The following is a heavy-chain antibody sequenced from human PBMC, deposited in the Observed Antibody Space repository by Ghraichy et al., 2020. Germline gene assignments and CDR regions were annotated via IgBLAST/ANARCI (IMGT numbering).Heavy chain of an antibody. Sequence: GGSLRLSCAASGFTFSSYSMNWVRQAPGKGLEWVSSISSSSSYIYYADSVKGRFTISRDNAKNSLYLQMNSLRAEDTAVYYCARDRYDFWSGYYERVDYWGQGTLVTVSS. J-gene: IGHJ4*02. CDR3: ARDRYDFWSGYYERVDY. CDR2: ISSSSSYI. D-gene: IGHD3-3*01. V-gene: IGHV3-21*01. CDR1: GFTFSSYS.